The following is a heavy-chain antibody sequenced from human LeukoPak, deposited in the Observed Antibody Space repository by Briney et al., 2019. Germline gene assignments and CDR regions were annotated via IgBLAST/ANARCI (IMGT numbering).Heavy chain of an antibody. CDR2: ILNDGSQE. D-gene: IGHD3-16*01. V-gene: IGHV3-33*01. J-gene: IGHJ3*02. CDR3: ARDDALGDNALDI. Sequence: PRRSLRLSCAASGFTFSSYGMHRVRQAPGKALEWVAVILNDGSQEKYADSVKGRFTISRDNSKNTLFLQMNSLRAEDTAVYYCARDDALGDNALDIWGQGTMVTVSS. CDR1: GFTFSSYG.